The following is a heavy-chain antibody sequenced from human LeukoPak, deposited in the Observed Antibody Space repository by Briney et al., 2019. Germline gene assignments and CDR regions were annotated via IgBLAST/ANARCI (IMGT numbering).Heavy chain of an antibody. D-gene: IGHD1-26*01. CDR3: ARGRPVGASTVEDY. CDR1: GFTFSNYA. Sequence: GGSLRLSCAASGFTFSNYAMSWVRQAPGRGLEWVSVIYSGGSTDYADSVKGRFTISRDNSKNMLYLQMNNLRAEDTAFYYCARGRPVGASTVEDYWGQGTLVTVSS. V-gene: IGHV3-66*01. J-gene: IGHJ4*02. CDR2: IYSGGST.